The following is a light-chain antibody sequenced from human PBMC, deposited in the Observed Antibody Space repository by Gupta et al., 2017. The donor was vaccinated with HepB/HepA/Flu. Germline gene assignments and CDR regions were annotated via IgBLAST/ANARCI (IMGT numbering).Light chain of an antibody. CDR3: QQRSNWPPIT. Sequence: IVLTQSPATLSLSPGERATLSCRASQSVSSYLAWYQQKPGQSPRLLIYDASNRATGIPARFSGSGSGTDFTLTISSREPEDFAVYHCQQRSNWPPITFGQGTRLEIK. J-gene: IGKJ5*01. CDR1: QSVSSY. V-gene: IGKV3-11*01. CDR2: DAS.